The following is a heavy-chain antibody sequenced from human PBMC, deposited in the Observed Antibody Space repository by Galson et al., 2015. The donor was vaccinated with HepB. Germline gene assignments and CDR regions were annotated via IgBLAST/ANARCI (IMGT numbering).Heavy chain of an antibody. CDR2: ISYDGSNK. D-gene: IGHD1-1*01. CDR3: AKANLPPELERISYYYYGMDV. V-gene: IGHV3-30*18. Sequence: SLRLSCAASGFTFSSYGMHRVRQAPGKGLEWVAVISYDGSNKYYADSVKGRFTISRDNSKNTLYLQMNSLRAEDTAVYYCAKANLPPELERISYYYYGMDVWGQGTTVTVSS. J-gene: IGHJ6*02. CDR1: GFTFSSYG.